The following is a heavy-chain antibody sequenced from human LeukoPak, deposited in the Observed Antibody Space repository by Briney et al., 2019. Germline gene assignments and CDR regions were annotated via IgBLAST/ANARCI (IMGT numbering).Heavy chain of an antibody. CDR2: IIPILGIA. CDR3: ARNSYSNYQINYFDY. Sequence: GASVKVSCKASGGTFSSYAISWVRQAPGQGLEWMGRIIPILGIANYAQKFQGRVTITADKSTSTAYMELSSLRPEDTAVYYCARNSYSNYQINYFDYWGQGTLVTVSS. CDR1: GGTFSSYA. V-gene: IGHV1-69*04. J-gene: IGHJ4*02. D-gene: IGHD4-11*01.